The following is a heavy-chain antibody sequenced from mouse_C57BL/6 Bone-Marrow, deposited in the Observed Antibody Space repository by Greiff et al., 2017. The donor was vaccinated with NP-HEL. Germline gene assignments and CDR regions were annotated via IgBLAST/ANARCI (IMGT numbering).Heavy chain of an antibody. CDR3: TTRGLLYYFDY. J-gene: IGHJ2*01. Sequence: EVQLQQSGAELVRPGASVKLSCTASGFNIKDDYMHWVKQRPEQGLEWIGWIDPENGDTEYAAKFQGKATITADTSSNTAYLQLSSLTSEDTAVYYCTTRGLLYYFDYWGQGTTLTVSS. CDR2: IDPENGDT. D-gene: IGHD1-1*01. V-gene: IGHV14-4*01. CDR1: GFNIKDDY.